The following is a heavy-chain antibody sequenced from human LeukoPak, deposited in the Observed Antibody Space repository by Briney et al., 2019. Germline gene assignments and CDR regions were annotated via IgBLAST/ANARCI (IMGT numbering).Heavy chain of an antibody. D-gene: IGHD6-13*01. V-gene: IGHV1-2*02. CDR2: INPNSGGT. Sequence: ASVKVSCKAFGYTFTGYYMHWVRQAPGQGLEWMGWINPNSGGTNYAQKFQGRVTMTRDTSISTAYMELSRLRSDDTAVYYCARASSSWYRDYYYMDVWGKGTTVTISS. CDR3: ARASSSWYRDYYYMDV. J-gene: IGHJ6*03. CDR1: GYTFTGYY.